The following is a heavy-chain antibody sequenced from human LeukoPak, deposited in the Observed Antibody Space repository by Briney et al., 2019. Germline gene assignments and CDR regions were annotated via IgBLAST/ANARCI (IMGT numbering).Heavy chain of an antibody. CDR1: GGSFSGYY. CDR2: INHSGST. J-gene: IGHJ4*02. V-gene: IGHV4-34*01. D-gene: IGHD3-22*01. Sequence: PSETLSLTCAVYGGSFSGYYWSWLRQPPGKGLEWIGEINHSGSTNYNPSLTSRVTISLETSKKHFSLKLSYVTAADTAVYYCASRTRRDSSGYYYERWGQGTLVTVSS. CDR3: ASRTRRDSSGYYYER.